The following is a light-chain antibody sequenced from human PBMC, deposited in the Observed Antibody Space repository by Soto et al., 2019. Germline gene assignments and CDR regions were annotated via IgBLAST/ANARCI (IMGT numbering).Light chain of an antibody. V-gene: IGLV1-47*01. J-gene: IGLJ2*01. CDR1: SSNIGSHH. Sequence: QSVVSQPPSASGTPGQRVTVPCSGSSSNIGSHHVNWYQHLPGTAPKLLIYRSDQRPSGVPDRFTGSKSGTSASLAISGIRSEDEAVYYCAAWGDSLVFGGGTKVTVL. CDR3: AAWGDSLV. CDR2: RSD.